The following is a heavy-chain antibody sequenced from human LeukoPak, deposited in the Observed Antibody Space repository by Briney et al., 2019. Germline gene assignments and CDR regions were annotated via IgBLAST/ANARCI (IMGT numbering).Heavy chain of an antibody. CDR1: GYTFTDYY. D-gene: IGHD2-8*01. V-gene: IGHV1-69-2*01. CDR2: VDPEDGET. Sequence: GASVKISCKVSGYTFTDYYMHWGQQAPGKGLEWMGLVDPEDGETIYAEKFQGRVTITADTSTDTAYMELSRLRSEGTAVYYCATLGYCTNGVCYNIDYWGQGTLVTVSS. J-gene: IGHJ4*02. CDR3: ATLGYCTNGVCYNIDY.